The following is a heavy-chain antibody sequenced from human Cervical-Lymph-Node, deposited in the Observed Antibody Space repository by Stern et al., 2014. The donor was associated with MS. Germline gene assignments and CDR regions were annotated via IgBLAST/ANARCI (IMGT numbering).Heavy chain of an antibody. Sequence: QITLKESGPALVKPTQTLTLTCTFSGFSLSTSGMCVSWIRQPPGKALEWLALLDWDDDKYYSTSLKTSLTISKDTSKNQVVLTMTNMDPVDTATYYCARMEYSGSYFDYWGQGTLVTVSS. CDR2: LDWDDDK. V-gene: IGHV2-70*01. CDR1: GFSLSTSGMC. D-gene: IGHD1-26*01. J-gene: IGHJ4*02. CDR3: ARMEYSGSYFDY.